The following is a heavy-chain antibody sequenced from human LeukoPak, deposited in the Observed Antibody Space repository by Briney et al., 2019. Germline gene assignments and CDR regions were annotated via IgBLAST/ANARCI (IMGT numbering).Heavy chain of an antibody. J-gene: IGHJ4*02. CDR2: ISAYNANT. CDR3: VREVSEPYYDDSSGYYYFDY. D-gene: IGHD3-22*01. Sequence: GASVKVSCKASGYTFTSYGMSWVRQAPGQGLEWMGWISAYNANTNYAQKLLGRVTMTTDTSTSTAYMELRSLRSDDTAVYYCVREVSEPYYDDSSGYYYFDYWGQGTLVTVSS. CDR1: GYTFTSYG. V-gene: IGHV1-18*01.